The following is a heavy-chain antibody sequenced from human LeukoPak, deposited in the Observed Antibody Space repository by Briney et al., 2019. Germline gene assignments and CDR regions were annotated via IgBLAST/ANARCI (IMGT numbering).Heavy chain of an antibody. J-gene: IGHJ4*01. CDR3: ANDYRSGSFHDF. CDR2: ISRRDDYT. V-gene: IGHV3-23*01. Sequence: PGGSLRLSCAASGFAFSSYAMSWVRQPPGKGLEWVSVISRRDDYTYYADSVKGRFTISRDNSKNTLYLQMNTLRAEDTAVYYCANDYRSGSFHDFWG. CDR1: GFAFSSYA. D-gene: IGHD3-10*01.